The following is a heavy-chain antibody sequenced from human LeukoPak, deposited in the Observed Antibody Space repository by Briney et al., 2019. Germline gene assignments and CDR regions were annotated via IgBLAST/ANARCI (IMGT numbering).Heavy chain of an antibody. J-gene: IGHJ4*02. CDR2: ISGSGGST. CDR1: GFTFSSYA. Sequence: PGRSLRLSCAPSGFTFSSYAMGWVSQVAGKGLEWVSAISGSGGSTFYADSVKGRSTISRDKSNNTLYLQLNSLRAEDTAVYYCAKVLYSGSGMNMIFDAWGQGTLVTVSS. D-gene: IGHD3-10*02. V-gene: IGHV3-23*01. CDR3: AKVLYSGSGMNMIFDA.